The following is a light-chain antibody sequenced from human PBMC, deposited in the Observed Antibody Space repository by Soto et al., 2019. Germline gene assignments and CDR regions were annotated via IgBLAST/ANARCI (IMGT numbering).Light chain of an antibody. J-gene: IGLJ1*01. Sequence: QSALTQPASLSGSPGQSITISCTGTGSDIGGYNYVSWYQQHPGKAPKLIIHDVTNRPSGVSDRFFGSKSGNTASLTISGLQAEDEADYYCSSYRASSTTHYVFGNGTKLTVL. CDR3: SSYRASSTTHYV. CDR2: DVT. V-gene: IGLV2-14*03. CDR1: GSDIGGYNY.